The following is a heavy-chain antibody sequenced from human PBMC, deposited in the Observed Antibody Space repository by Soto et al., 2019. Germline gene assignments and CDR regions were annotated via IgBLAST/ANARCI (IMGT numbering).Heavy chain of an antibody. Sequence: LRLSCTSSGFTVSSNYISWVRQAPGKGLEWVSVIYSGGSTYYADSVKGRFTISRDNSKNTLYLQMNSLRAEDTAVYYCAREFWSGNYGMDVWGQGTTVTVSS. CDR3: AREFWSGNYGMDV. V-gene: IGHV3-53*01. CDR2: IYSGGST. CDR1: GFTVSSNY. J-gene: IGHJ6*02. D-gene: IGHD3-3*01.